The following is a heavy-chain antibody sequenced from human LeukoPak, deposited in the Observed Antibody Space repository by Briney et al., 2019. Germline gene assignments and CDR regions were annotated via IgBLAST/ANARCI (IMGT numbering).Heavy chain of an antibody. V-gene: IGHV3-23*01. CDR2: ISGSGGST. CDR1: GFTFSSYA. CDR3: AKDPLRFLEWLFDY. Sequence: PGGSLRLSCAASGFTFSSYAMSWVRQAPGKGLKWVSAISGSGGSTYYADSVKGRFTISRDNSKNTLYLQMNSLRAEDTAVYYCAKDPLRFLEWLFDYWGQGTLVTVSS. D-gene: IGHD3-3*01. J-gene: IGHJ4*02.